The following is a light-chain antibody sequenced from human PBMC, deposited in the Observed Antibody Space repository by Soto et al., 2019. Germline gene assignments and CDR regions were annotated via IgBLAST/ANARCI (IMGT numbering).Light chain of an antibody. CDR1: QGISSY. V-gene: IGKV1-9*01. CDR3: QQYYSYPPT. J-gene: IGKJ1*01. CDR2: GAS. Sequence: IQLTQSPSSLSASVGDRVTIACRASQGISSYLGWYQQKPGKAPKLLIYGASTLQSGVPSRFSGSGSGTDFTLTISCLQSEDFATYYCQQYYSYPPTFGQGTKVDIK.